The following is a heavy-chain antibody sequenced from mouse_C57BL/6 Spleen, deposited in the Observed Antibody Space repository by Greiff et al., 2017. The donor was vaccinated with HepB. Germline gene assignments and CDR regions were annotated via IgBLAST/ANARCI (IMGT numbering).Heavy chain of an antibody. J-gene: IGHJ4*01. CDR3: ARAGDSSGYVEYYAMDY. Sequence: VMLVESGPGLVAPSQSLSITCTVSGFSLTSYAISWVRQPPGKGLEWLGVIWTGGGTNYNSALKSRLSISKDNSKSQVFLKMNSLQTDDTARYYCARAGDSSGYVEYYAMDYWGQGTSVTVSS. V-gene: IGHV2-9-1*01. CDR1: GFSLTSYA. D-gene: IGHD3-2*02. CDR2: IWTGGGT.